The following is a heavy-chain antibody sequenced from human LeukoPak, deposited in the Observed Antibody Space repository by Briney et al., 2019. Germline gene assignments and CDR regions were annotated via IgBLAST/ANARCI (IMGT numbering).Heavy chain of an antibody. CDR2: ISGSGGST. CDR1: GFTFSSYA. Sequence: QPGGSLRLSCAASGFTFSSYAMSWVRQAPGKGLEWVSAISGSGGSTYYADSVKGRFTISRDNSKNTLYLQMNSLRAEDTAVYYCAKIAVAGPFSYYYGMDVWGQGTTVTVSS. J-gene: IGHJ6*02. CDR3: AKIAVAGPFSYYYGMDV. V-gene: IGHV3-23*01. D-gene: IGHD6-19*01.